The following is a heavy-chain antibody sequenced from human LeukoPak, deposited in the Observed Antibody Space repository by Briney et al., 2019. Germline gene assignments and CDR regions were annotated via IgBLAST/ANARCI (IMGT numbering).Heavy chain of an antibody. CDR1: GYTFTSYY. Sequence: ASVKVSCKASGYTFTSYYVHWVRQAPGQGLQWMGIINPTSGDTNYAQNLQGRVTMTRDMYTSTVYMKLRSLRYEDTAVYYYATYGFSSVWQGGWHAFDIWGHGTMVTVSS. CDR3: ATYGFSSVWQGGWHAFDI. V-gene: IGHV1-46*04. CDR2: INPTSGDT. J-gene: IGHJ3*02. D-gene: IGHD6-25*01.